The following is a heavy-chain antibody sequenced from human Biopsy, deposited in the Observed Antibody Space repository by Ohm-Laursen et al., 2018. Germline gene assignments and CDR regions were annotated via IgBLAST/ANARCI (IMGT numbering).Heavy chain of an antibody. V-gene: IGHV3-74*01. D-gene: IGHD5-12*01. J-gene: IGHJ4*02. CDR3: AREKSGQSGRYFDY. CDR1: GFAFSSYN. Sequence: SLRLSCAASGFAFSSYNMNWVRQAPGKGLVWVSRVNIDGNITNYADSAKGRFTISRDNARNTLYLQMNSLRGEDMAVYYCAREKSGQSGRYFDYWGPGTLVSVSS. CDR2: VNIDGNIT.